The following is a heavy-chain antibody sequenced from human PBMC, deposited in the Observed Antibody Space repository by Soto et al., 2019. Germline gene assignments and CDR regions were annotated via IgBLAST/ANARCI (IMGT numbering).Heavy chain of an antibody. Sequence: PGGSLRLSCAASGFTFSTYSMNWVRQAPGKGLEWVSYISSTATSTIYYADSVKGRFTISRDNAKNSLYLQMDSLRDEDTAIYFCSRGSIVTTGITPFDYWGQGTLVTVSS. V-gene: IGHV3-48*02. J-gene: IGHJ4*02. CDR2: ISSTATSTI. CDR1: GFTFSTYS. D-gene: IGHD6-13*01. CDR3: SRGSIVTTGITPFDY.